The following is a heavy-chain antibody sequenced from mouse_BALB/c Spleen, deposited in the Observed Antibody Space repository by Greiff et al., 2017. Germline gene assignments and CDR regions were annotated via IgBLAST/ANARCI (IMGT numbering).Heavy chain of an antibody. CDR1: GYTFTSHW. J-gene: IGHJ2*01. D-gene: IGHD1-1*01. V-gene: IGHV1-87*01. Sequence: VQLQQSGAELARPGASVKLSCKASGYTFTSHWIQWVKQRPGQGLEWIGAIYPGDGDTRYTQKFKGKATLTADKSSSTAYMQLSSLASEDSAVYYCARAGYYYGSSYFDYWGQGTTLTVSS. CDR2: IYPGDGDT. CDR3: ARAGYYYGSSYFDY.